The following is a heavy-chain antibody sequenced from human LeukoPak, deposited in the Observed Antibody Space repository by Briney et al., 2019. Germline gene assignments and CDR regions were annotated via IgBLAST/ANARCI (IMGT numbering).Heavy chain of an antibody. Sequence: ASVKVSCKASGGTFSSYAISWVRQAPGQGLEWMGGIIPIFGTANYAQKFQGRVTITADESTSTAYMELSSLRSEDTAVYYCARGYPSGVHRPPFTPFDYWGQGTLVTVSS. D-gene: IGHD6-25*01. CDR3: ARGYPSGVHRPPFTPFDY. J-gene: IGHJ4*02. V-gene: IGHV1-69*13. CDR2: IIPIFGTA. CDR1: GGTFSSYA.